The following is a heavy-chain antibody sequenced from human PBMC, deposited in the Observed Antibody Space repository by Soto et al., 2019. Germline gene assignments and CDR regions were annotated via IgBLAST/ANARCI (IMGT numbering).Heavy chain of an antibody. D-gene: IGHD3-16*01. Sequence: ASVKVSCKVSGYTLTELSMHWVRQAPGKGLEWMGGFDPEDGETIYAQKFQGRVTMTEDTSTDTAYMELSSLRSEDTAVYYCARMETFGSLNWFDPWGQGTLVTVSS. CDR1: GYTLTELS. V-gene: IGHV1-24*01. J-gene: IGHJ5*02. CDR3: ARMETFGSLNWFDP. CDR2: FDPEDGET.